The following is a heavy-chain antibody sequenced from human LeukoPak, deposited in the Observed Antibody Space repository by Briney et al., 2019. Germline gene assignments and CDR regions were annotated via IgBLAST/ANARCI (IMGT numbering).Heavy chain of an antibody. CDR3: AKDPGAMYYYDSSGYFDY. D-gene: IGHD3-22*01. CDR1: GFTFSSYA. Sequence: GGSLRLSCAASGFTFSSYAMSWVRQAPGKGLEWVSAISGSGGSTYYADSVKGRFTIPRDNSKNTLYLQMNSLRAEDTAVYYCAKDPGAMYYYDSSGYFDYWGQGTLVTVSS. CDR2: ISGSGGST. V-gene: IGHV3-23*01. J-gene: IGHJ4*02.